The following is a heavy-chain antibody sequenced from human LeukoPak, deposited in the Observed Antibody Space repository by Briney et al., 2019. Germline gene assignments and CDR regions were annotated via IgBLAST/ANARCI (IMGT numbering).Heavy chain of an antibody. CDR3: ARSGYSYGYPLLFDY. V-gene: IGHV4-59*01. D-gene: IGHD5-18*01. CDR1: GGSISSYY. Sequence: TSETLSLTCTVSGGSISSYYWSWIRQPPGKGLEWIGYIYYSGSTNYNPSLKSRVTISVDTSKNQFSLKLSSVTAADTAVYYCARSGYSYGYPLLFDYWGQGTLVTVSS. CDR2: IYYSGST. J-gene: IGHJ4*02.